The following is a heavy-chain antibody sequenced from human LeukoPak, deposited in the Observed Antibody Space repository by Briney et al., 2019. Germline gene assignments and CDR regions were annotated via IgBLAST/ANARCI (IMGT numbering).Heavy chain of an antibody. J-gene: IGHJ4*02. Sequence: ASVKVSCKTSGYTFVSYGITWVRQAPGQGLEWMGWISAYGHTKLARNLQARVTVTIDTSTTTAYMELRSLTSDDTAVYFCARETASGYLGFDFWGQGTLVTVSS. V-gene: IGHV1-18*01. CDR3: ARETASGYLGFDF. CDR2: ISAYGHT. CDR1: GYTFVSYG. D-gene: IGHD3-3*01.